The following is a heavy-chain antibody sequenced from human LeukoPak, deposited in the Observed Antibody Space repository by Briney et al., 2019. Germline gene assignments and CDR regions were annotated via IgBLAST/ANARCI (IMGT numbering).Heavy chain of an antibody. V-gene: IGHV4-34*01. D-gene: IGHD3-22*01. CDR3: AYSSGYQQQ. CDR1: GGSFSDYY. J-gene: IGHJ1*01. CDR2: ISHGGST. Sequence: PSETLSLTCAVYGGSFSDYYWSWFRQPPGKGLEWIGEISHGGSTNYNPSLKSRVTISVDTSKKQISLKLSSVTAADTAVYYCAYSSGYQQQWGQGTLVTVSS.